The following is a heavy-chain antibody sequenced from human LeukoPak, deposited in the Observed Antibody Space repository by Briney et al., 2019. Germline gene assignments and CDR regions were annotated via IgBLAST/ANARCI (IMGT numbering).Heavy chain of an antibody. Sequence: SVTVSXKASGGTFSSYAISWVRQAPGQGLEWMGGIIPILCTANYAQKFQGRVTLTASESTSTAYMELSSLRSEDTAVYYCASTKWELLLDAFDIWGQGTMVTVSS. V-gene: IGHV1-69*13. CDR2: IIPILCTA. J-gene: IGHJ3*02. CDR3: ASTKWELLLDAFDI. CDR1: GGTFSSYA. D-gene: IGHD1-26*01.